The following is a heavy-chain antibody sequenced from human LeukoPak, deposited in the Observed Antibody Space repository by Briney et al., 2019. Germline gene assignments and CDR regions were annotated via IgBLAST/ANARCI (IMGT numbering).Heavy chain of an antibody. V-gene: IGHV3-48*01. Sequence: GGSLRLSCAASGFTFSSYSMNWVRQAPGKGLEWVSYISSSSSTIYYADSVKGRFTISRDNAKNSLYLQMNSRRAEDTAVYYCARDQGYYDSSGYPSDYWGQGTLVTVSS. D-gene: IGHD3-22*01. CDR3: ARDQGYYDSSGYPSDY. J-gene: IGHJ4*02. CDR2: ISSSSSTI. CDR1: GFTFSSYS.